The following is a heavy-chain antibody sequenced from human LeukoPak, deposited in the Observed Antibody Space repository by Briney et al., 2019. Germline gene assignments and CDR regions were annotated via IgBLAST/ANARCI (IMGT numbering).Heavy chain of an antibody. D-gene: IGHD3-9*01. V-gene: IGHV5-51*01. CDR1: GYRFTSYW. CDR2: IYPGDSDT. CDR3: ARQADYNLLTGYYKGHLDY. Sequence: GESLKISCKGSGYRFTSYWIAWVRQMPGKGLEWREIIYPGDSDTRYSPSFQGQVTFSADKSISTAYLQWSSLQASDNAMYYCARQADYNLLTGYYKGHLDYWGQGTLVTVSS. J-gene: IGHJ4*02.